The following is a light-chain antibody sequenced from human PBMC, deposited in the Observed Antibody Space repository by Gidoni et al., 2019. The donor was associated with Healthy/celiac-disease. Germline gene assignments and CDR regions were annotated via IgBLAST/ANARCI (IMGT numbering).Light chain of an antibody. CDR2: GAS. Sequence: EIVMTQSPATLSVSPGERATLSCRASQSVSSYLAWYQQTPGQAPRLLIYGASTRATGIPARFSGSGSGTEFTLTISSLQSEDFAVYYCQQYNNWPPFTFGPGTKVDIK. V-gene: IGKV3-15*01. J-gene: IGKJ3*01. CDR1: QSVSSY. CDR3: QQYNNWPPFT.